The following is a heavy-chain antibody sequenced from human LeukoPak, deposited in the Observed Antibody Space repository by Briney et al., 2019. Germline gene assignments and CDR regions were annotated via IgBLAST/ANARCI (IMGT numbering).Heavy chain of an antibody. CDR2: INPNSGGT. Sequence: ASVKVSCKASGYTFTGYYMHWVRQAPGQGLEWMGRINPNSGGTNYAQKFQGRVTMTRDTSISTAYMELSRLRSDDTAVYYCARGGYCTNGVCLYILFDYWGQGTLVTVSP. CDR3: ARGGYCTNGVCLYILFDY. J-gene: IGHJ4*02. D-gene: IGHD2-8*01. V-gene: IGHV1-2*06. CDR1: GYTFTGYY.